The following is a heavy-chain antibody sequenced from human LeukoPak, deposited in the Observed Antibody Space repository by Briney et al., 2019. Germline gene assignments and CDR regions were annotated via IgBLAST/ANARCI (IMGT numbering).Heavy chain of an antibody. J-gene: IGHJ4*02. CDR1: GFTFSSFA. Sequence: GGSLRLSCAASGFTFSSFAMSWVRQAPGKGLEWVSSISGSSASTYYADSVKGRFTISRDNSKNSLSLQMNSLRAEDTALYYWAKEWLRFDYWGQGTLVTVSS. CDR2: ISGSSAST. CDR3: AKEWLRFDY. V-gene: IGHV3-23*01. D-gene: IGHD5-12*01.